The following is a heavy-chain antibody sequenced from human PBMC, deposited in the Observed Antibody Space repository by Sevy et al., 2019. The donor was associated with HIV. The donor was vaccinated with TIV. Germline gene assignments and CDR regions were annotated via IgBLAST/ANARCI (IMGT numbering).Heavy chain of an antibody. CDR1: RFTVSSNY. D-gene: IGHD3-22*01. V-gene: IGHV3-53*01. Sequence: GGSLRLSCAASRFTVSSNYMSWVRQVPGKGLEWVSVIYSGGSTYYADSVKGRFTISRDNSKNTLYLQMNSLRAEDTAVYYCAREGRYYDTSGPGYFQHWGHGTLVTVSS. CDR3: AREGRYYDTSGPGYFQH. J-gene: IGHJ1*01. CDR2: IYSGGST.